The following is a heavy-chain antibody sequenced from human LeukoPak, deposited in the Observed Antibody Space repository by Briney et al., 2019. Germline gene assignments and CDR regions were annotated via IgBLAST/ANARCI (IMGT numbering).Heavy chain of an antibody. Sequence: PGGSLRLSCAASGFTFSNYGMHWVRQAPDKGLEWVAFLQNHGSDIHYADSVGGRFTISRDNSKNTLYLQMNSLRPEDTAVYYCAKSRGWFGESTPDYWGQGTLVTVSS. CDR2: LQNHGSDI. D-gene: IGHD3-10*01. CDR1: GFTFSNYG. V-gene: IGHV3-30*02. J-gene: IGHJ4*02. CDR3: AKSRGWFGESTPDY.